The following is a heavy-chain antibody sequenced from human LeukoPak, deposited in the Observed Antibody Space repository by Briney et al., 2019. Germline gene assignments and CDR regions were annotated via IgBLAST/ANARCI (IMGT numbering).Heavy chain of an antibody. V-gene: IGHV4-30-4*01. Sequence: PSETLSLTCTVSGASISSGDYYWSWIRQPPGKGLEWIGYIYYSGSTYYNPSLKSRVTISVDTSKNQFSLKLTSVSAADTAVYYCAREEDDYNHRAYFDYWGQGTPVTVSS. CDR3: AREEDDYNHRAYFDY. CDR2: IYYSGST. D-gene: IGHD5-24*01. CDR1: GASISSGDYY. J-gene: IGHJ4*02.